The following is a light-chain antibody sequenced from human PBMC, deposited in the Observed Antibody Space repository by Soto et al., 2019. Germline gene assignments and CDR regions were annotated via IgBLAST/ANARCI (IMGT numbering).Light chain of an antibody. CDR3: QQYNNWPYT. Sequence: EIVMTQSPDTLSVSPGERATLSCRASQSVSTNLAWYQQKPGQAPRLLIYGASTRATGIPARFSGSGSGTEFTLNISRLQSEDFAVYHCQQYNNWPYTFGQGTKLEIK. J-gene: IGKJ2*01. CDR1: QSVSTN. CDR2: GAS. V-gene: IGKV3-15*01.